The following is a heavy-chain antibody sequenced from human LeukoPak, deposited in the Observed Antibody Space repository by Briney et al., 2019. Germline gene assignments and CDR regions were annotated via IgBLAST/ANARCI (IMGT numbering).Heavy chain of an antibody. V-gene: IGHV3-33*01. Sequence: PGGSLRLSCAASGFTFSSYGMHWVRQAPGKGLEWVAVIWYDGSNKYYADSVKGRFTISRDNSKNTLYLQMNSLRAKDTAVYYCARDLIHGGKTYWGQGTLVTVSS. CDR3: ARDLIHGGKTY. CDR2: IWYDGSNK. D-gene: IGHD4-23*01. J-gene: IGHJ4*02. CDR1: GFTFSSYG.